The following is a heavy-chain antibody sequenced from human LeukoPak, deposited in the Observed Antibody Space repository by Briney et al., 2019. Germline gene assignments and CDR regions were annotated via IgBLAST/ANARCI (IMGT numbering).Heavy chain of an antibody. Sequence: SETLSLTCTVSGGSISSSSYYWGWIRQPPGKGLEWIGSIYYSGSTYYNPSLKSRVTISVDTSKNQFSLKLSSVTAADTAVYYCARQAAGYYYYGMDVWGQGTTVTVSS. J-gene: IGHJ6*02. V-gene: IGHV4-39*01. D-gene: IGHD6-25*01. CDR3: ARQAAGYYYYGMDV. CDR1: GGSISSSSYY. CDR2: IYYSGST.